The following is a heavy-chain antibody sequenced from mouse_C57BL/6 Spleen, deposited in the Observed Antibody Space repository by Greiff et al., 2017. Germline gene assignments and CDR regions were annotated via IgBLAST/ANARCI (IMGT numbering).Heavy chain of an antibody. V-gene: IGHV1-64*01. D-gene: IGHD1-1*01. J-gene: IGHJ3*01. CDR1: GYTFTSYW. CDR3: ASEGGYYYGISPWFAY. Sequence: VQLQQPGAELVKPGASVKLSCKASGYTFTSYWMHWVKQRPGQGLEWIGMIHPNSGSTNYNEKFKSKATLTVDKSSRTAYMQLSSLTSEDSAVYYCASEGGYYYGISPWFAYWGQGTLVTVSA. CDR2: IHPNSGST.